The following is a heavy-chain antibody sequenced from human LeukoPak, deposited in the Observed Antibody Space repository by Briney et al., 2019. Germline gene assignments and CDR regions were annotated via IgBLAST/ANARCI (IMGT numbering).Heavy chain of an antibody. CDR2: IKGDGNEK. V-gene: IGHV3-7*01. CDR3: AKEGAYPIITYDS. D-gene: IGHD3-10*01. Sequence: PGGSLRLSCAASGFTFSIYGMHWVRQAPGKGLEWVANIKGDGNEKNYVDSVKGRFSISRDSARNSLYLQMDSLRAEDTAVYYCAKEGAYPIITYDSWGQGALVTVSS. J-gene: IGHJ5*01. CDR1: GFTFSIYG.